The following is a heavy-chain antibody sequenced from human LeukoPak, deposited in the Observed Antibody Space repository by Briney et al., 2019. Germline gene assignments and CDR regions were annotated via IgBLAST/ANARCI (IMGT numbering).Heavy chain of an antibody. CDR2: ISSSSNYI. CDR3: ARVPHAMVRGVIITEFYFDY. Sequence: GGSLRLSCAASGFTFSSCAMRWVRQAPGKGLEWVSSISSSSNYIYYADSVKGRFTISRDNAKNSLYLQMNSLRAEDTAVYYCARVPHAMVRGVIITEFYFDYWGQGTLVTVSS. CDR1: GFTFSSCA. J-gene: IGHJ4*02. D-gene: IGHD3-10*01. V-gene: IGHV3-21*01.